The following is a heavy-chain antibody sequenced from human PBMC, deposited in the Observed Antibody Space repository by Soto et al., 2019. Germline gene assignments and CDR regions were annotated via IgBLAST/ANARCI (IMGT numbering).Heavy chain of an antibody. CDR3: ARVRHYDFWSGYPQKNWFDP. CDR1: GGSISSYY. J-gene: IGHJ5*02. CDR2: IYYSGST. V-gene: IGHV4-59*12. D-gene: IGHD3-3*01. Sequence: SETLSLTCTVSGGSISSYYWSWIRQPPGKGLEWIGYIYYSGSTNYNPSLKSRVTISVDTSKNQFSLKLSSVTAADTTVYYCARVRHYDFWSGYPQKNWFDPWGQGTLVTVSS.